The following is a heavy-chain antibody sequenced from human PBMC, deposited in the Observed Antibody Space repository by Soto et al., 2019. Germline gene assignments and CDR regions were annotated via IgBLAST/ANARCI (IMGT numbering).Heavy chain of an antibody. V-gene: IGHV3-7*01. Sequence: EVQLVESGGGLVQPGGSLRLSCAASEFTFSQHWMSWVRQAPGKGLEWVADIKPDGSDKYYVDSVKGRFTISRDNARHSVYLQMNSLRAEDTAMYYCARGHYGRDYWGQGTPVTVPS. CDR3: ARGHYGRDY. D-gene: IGHD4-17*01. CDR1: EFTFSQHW. CDR2: IKPDGSDK. J-gene: IGHJ4*02.